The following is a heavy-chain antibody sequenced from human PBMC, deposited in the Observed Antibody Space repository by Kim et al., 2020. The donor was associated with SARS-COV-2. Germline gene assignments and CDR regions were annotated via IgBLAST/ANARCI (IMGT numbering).Heavy chain of an antibody. CDR1: GFTFSSYS. D-gene: IGHD3-22*01. Sequence: GGSLRLSCAASGFTFSSYSMNWVRQAPGKGLEWVSSISSSSSYIYYADSVKGRFTISRDNAKNSLYLQMNSLRAEDTAVYYCAREGYYYDSSGYSTYAIWGQGTMVTVSS. J-gene: IGHJ3*02. V-gene: IGHV3-21*01. CDR3: AREGYYYDSSGYSTYAI. CDR2: ISSSSSYI.